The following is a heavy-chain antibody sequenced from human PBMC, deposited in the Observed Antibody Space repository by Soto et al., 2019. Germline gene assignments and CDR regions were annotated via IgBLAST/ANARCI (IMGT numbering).Heavy chain of an antibody. CDR2: IWYDGSNK. D-gene: IGHD3-22*01. CDR3: ARDHRYYYDRSGYYGYFDH. J-gene: IGHJ4*02. CDR1: GFTFSSYG. Sequence: QVQLVESGGGVVQPGRSLRLSCAASGFTFSSYGMHWVRQAPGKGLEWVAVIWYDGSNKYYADPVKGRFTISRDNSKKMLYLQMNSLRAEDTAVYYCARDHRYYYDRSGYYGYFDHWGQGTLVTVSS. V-gene: IGHV3-33*01.